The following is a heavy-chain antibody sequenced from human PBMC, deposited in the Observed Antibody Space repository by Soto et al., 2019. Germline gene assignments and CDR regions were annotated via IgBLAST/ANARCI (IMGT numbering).Heavy chain of an antibody. Sequence: SVEVSCKAAGGTFSSYRINWARQAPGKGLEWVGGIVPICRIAYYSQKLQGRATITADESARTSYMELRSLKSQDTAVYYCARDSGAKLSSSWGQRTLVAGSS. CDR3: ARDSGAKLSSS. J-gene: IGHJ4*02. V-gene: IGHV1-69*13. CDR2: IVPICRIA. D-gene: IGHD6-13*01. CDR1: GGTFSSYR.